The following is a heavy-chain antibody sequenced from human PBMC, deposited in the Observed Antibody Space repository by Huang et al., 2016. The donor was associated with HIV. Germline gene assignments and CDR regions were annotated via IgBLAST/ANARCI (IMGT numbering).Heavy chain of an antibody. D-gene: IGHD3-22*01. CDR3: ARARGFLYDSTGYYSRYYFDS. Sequence: QVQLVQSGAEVKKPGASVKVSCKASGFNFNNYDFNWVRQASGQGLEWRGWMNPKSGNTGYAQKCQGRVTITRNTSITTAYMELRSLRSEDTAVYYCARARGFLYDSTGYYSRYYFDSWGQGTLVTISS. CDR1: GFNFNNYD. CDR2: MNPKSGNT. J-gene: IGHJ4*02. V-gene: IGHV1-8*03.